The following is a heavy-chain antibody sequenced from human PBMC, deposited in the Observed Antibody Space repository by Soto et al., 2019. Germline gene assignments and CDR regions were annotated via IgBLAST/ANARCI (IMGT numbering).Heavy chain of an antibody. D-gene: IGHD3-3*01. V-gene: IGHV3-23*01. CDR1: GFTFDSYA. Sequence: GGSLRLSCAASGFTFDSYAMTWVGQGPGKGLEWVSGISDSGGSTYYADSVKGRFTISRDNSKNTLYVQMNSLRAEDTAVYYCGKDGPRFTFFGVKNGVDVWGQGTTVTVSS. CDR2: ISDSGGST. CDR3: GKDGPRFTFFGVKNGVDV. J-gene: IGHJ6*02.